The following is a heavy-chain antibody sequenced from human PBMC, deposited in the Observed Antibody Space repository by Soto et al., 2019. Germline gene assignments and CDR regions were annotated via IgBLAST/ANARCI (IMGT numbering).Heavy chain of an antibody. CDR3: ARDETPHYGMDV. CDR2: IYYSGST. Sequence: PSETLSLTCTVSGGPISSGGYYWSWIRQHPGKGLEWIGYIYYSGSTYYNPSLKSRVTISVDTSKNQFSLKLSSVTAADTAVYYCARDETPHYGMDVWGQGTTVTVSS. J-gene: IGHJ6*02. CDR1: GGPISSGGYY. V-gene: IGHV4-31*03.